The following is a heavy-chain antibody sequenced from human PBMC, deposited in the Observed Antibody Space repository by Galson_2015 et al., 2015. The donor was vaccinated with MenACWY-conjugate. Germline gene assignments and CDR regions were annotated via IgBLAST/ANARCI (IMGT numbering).Heavy chain of an antibody. CDR2: ISGSGGST. CDR3: AKDLRTVFQLVFDV. V-gene: IGHV3-23*01. CDR1: GFRFGDYA. J-gene: IGHJ4*02. D-gene: IGHD2-15*01. Sequence: SLRLSCAGSGFRFGDYAMTWVRQAPGKGLEWISTISGSGGSTYYADSVKGSFTISRDTSKNTLFLQMTSLRADDTAIYYCAKDLRTVFQLVFDVWGQGTLVTVSS.